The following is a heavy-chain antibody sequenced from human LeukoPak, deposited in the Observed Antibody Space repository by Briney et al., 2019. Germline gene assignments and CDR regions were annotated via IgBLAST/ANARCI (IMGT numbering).Heavy chain of an antibody. Sequence: GGSLRLSCAASGFTFSTYAMNWVRQAPGKGLEWVAVISYDGRQNYYADSVKGRFTISRDNSKNTLYLQMNSLRAEDTAVYYCAKWGGDYEYYYYYGMDVWGQGTTVTVSS. CDR2: ISYDGRQN. CDR1: GFTFSTYA. D-gene: IGHD4-17*01. J-gene: IGHJ6*02. V-gene: IGHV3-30*04. CDR3: AKWGGDYEYYYYYGMDV.